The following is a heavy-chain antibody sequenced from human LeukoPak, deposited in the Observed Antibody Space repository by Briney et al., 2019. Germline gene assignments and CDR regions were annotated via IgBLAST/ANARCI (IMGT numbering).Heavy chain of an antibody. J-gene: IGHJ3*02. D-gene: IGHD2-15*01. CDR1: GYTFTGYH. Sequence: ASVTVSCKASGYTFTGYHMHWVRQAPGQGLEWMGWINPKSGVTNYAQKFQGRVTMTRDTSISTAYMELSRVKSDDTALYYCARSRGFYCSGGSCYSDAFDIWGQGTMVTVSS. CDR3: ARSRGFYCSGGSCYSDAFDI. CDR2: INPKSGVT. V-gene: IGHV1-2*02.